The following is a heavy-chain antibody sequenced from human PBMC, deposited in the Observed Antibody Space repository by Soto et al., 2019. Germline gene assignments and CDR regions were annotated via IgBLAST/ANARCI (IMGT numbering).Heavy chain of an antibody. CDR2: VSGSGDST. D-gene: IGHD3-3*01. CDR1: GFSFSSYA. V-gene: IGHV3-23*01. J-gene: IGHJ4*02. Sequence: PGGSLRLSCVVSGFSFSSYAMSWVRQAPGKGLEWVSSVSGSGDSTYYADSVRGRFTISRDNSKNTLYLQMNSLRVEDTAIYYCAKDGRVIFGVVNFDYWGQGTLGTVS. CDR3: AKDGRVIFGVVNFDY.